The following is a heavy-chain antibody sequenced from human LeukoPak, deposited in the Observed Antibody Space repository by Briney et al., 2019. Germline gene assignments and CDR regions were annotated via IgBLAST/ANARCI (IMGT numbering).Heavy chain of an antibody. CDR2: ISNGGHST. D-gene: IGHD3-16*01. CDR1: GFTFSSYA. V-gene: IGHV3-23*01. CDR3: AKNVITEYYYYGMDV. J-gene: IGHJ6*02. Sequence: GGSLGLSCAASGFTFSSYAITWVRQAPGKGLEWVSAISNGGHSTYYADSVRGRFTISRDNSKNSLYLQMNSLRAEDTAVYYCAKNVITEYYYYGMDVWGQGTTVTVSS.